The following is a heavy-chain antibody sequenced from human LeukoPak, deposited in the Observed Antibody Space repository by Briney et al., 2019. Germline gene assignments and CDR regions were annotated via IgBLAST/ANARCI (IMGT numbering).Heavy chain of an antibody. Sequence: PGGSLQISCQGSGSSFTSYWIGWVRQVPGKGLEWMGIIYPGDSDTRYSPSFQGQVTISADKSISTAYLQWSSLKASDTAMYYCARDGYNSPLGYWGQGTLVTVSS. CDR2: IYPGDSDT. CDR3: ARDGYNSPLGY. J-gene: IGHJ4*02. V-gene: IGHV5-51*01. CDR1: GSSFTSYW. D-gene: IGHD5-24*01.